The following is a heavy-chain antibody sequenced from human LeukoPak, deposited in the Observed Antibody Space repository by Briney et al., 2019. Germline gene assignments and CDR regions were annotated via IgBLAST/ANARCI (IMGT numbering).Heavy chain of an antibody. CDR3: ADYGVSGVRNNFY. V-gene: IGHV3-23*01. D-gene: IGHD3-3*01. Sequence: QTGGSPRLSCAASGLAFSSYAMSWVRQPPGKGLEWVSTIGVASITFYADSVKGRFTISRDNSRNTVYLQMTSLRADDTALYYCADYGVSGVRNNFYWGLGTLVTVSS. CDR1: GLAFSSYA. J-gene: IGHJ4*02. CDR2: IGVASIT.